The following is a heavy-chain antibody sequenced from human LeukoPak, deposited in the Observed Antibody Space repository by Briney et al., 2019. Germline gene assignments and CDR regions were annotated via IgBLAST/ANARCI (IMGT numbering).Heavy chain of an antibody. J-gene: IGHJ6*03. CDR3: ARDRPKDTAMPSVAYYYYYMDV. Sequence: GASVKVSCKASGYTFTSYGISWVRQAPGQGLEWMGWISAYNGNTNYAQKLQGRVTMTTDTSTSTAYMELRSLRSDDTAVYYCARDRPKDTAMPSVAYYYYYMDVWGKGTTVTVSS. D-gene: IGHD5-18*01. V-gene: IGHV1-18*01. CDR1: GYTFTSYG. CDR2: ISAYNGNT.